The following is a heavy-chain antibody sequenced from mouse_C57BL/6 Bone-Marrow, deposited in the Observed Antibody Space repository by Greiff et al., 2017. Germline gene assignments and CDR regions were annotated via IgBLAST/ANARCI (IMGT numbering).Heavy chain of an antibody. V-gene: IGHV1-18*01. CDR2: INPNNGGS. Sequence: VQLQQSGPELVKPGASVKITCKASGYTFTDYNMDWVKQSHGKSLEWIGDINPNNGGSIYNQKFKGKATLTVDKSSSTAYMELRSLTSEDTAVYYCVISNYPFVDYWGQGTTLTVSS. J-gene: IGHJ2*01. CDR3: VISNYPFVDY. CDR1: GYTFTDYN. D-gene: IGHD2-5*01.